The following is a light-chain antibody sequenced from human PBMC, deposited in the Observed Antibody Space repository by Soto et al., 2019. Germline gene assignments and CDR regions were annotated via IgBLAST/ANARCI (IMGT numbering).Light chain of an antibody. V-gene: IGLV2-14*03. J-gene: IGLJ1*01. Sequence: QSVLTQPASVSGSPGQSITISCTGTSSDIGGHDDVSWYQQHPGKVPKLRIYGVTDRPSGVSNRFSGSKSGNVASLTISGLQAEDEADYYCCSYTSDLTPYVFGTGTKLTVL. CDR3: CSYTSDLTPYV. CDR1: SSDIGGHDD. CDR2: GVT.